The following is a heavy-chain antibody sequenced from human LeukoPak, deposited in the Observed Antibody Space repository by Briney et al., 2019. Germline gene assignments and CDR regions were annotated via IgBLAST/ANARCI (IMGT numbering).Heavy chain of an antibody. CDR3: AVVPAASLEQWLVRVDY. CDR2: IYYSGST. V-gene: IGHV4-39*07. Sequence: SETLSLTCTVSGGSISSSSYYWGWIRQPPGKGLEWIGSIYYSGSTYYNPSLKSRVTISVDTSKNQFSLKLSSVTAADTAVYYCAVVPAASLEQWLVRVDYWGQGTLVTVSS. D-gene: IGHD2-2*01. CDR1: GGSISSSSYY. J-gene: IGHJ4*02.